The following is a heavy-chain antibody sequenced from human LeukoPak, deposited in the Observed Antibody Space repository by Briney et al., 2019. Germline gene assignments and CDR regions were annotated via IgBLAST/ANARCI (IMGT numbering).Heavy chain of an antibody. CDR1: GGSFSSYY. CDR3: ASLGYYDFWSGYYYSY. D-gene: IGHD3-3*01. Sequence: SETLSLTCAVYGGSFSSYYWSWIRQPPGKGLEWIGSIYYSGSTYYNPSLKSRVTISVDTSKNQFSLKLSSVTAADTAVYYCASLGYYDFWSGYYYSYWGQGTLVTVSS. J-gene: IGHJ4*02. V-gene: IGHV4-34*01. CDR2: IYYSGST.